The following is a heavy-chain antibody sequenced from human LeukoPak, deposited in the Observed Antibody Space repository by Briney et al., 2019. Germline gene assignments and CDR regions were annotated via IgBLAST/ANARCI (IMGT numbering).Heavy chain of an antibody. CDR2: ISHSGST. D-gene: IGHD3-10*01. J-gene: IGHJ4*02. CDR3: ARGGGYCTNGVCSGYYYGSGSYYPFDY. CDR1: GGSISSGGYY. V-gene: IGHV4-30-2*01. Sequence: SETLSLTCTVSGGSISSGGYYWSWIRQPPGKGLEWIGYISHSGSTYYNPSLKSRVTISVDRSKNQFSLKLSSVTAADTAVYYCARGGGYCTNGVCSGYYYGSGSYYPFDYWGQGTLVTVSS.